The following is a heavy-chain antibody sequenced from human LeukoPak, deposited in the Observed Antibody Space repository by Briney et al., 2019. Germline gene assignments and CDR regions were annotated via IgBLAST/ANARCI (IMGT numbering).Heavy chain of an antibody. Sequence: GGSLRLSCAASGFTFSSYAMSWVRQAHGKGREWVSAISGSGGSTYYADSVKGRFTISRDNSKNTLYLQMNSLRAEDTAVYYCAKAISYCSGGSCYPGGFDYWGQGTLVTVSS. CDR3: AKAISYCSGGSCYPGGFDY. J-gene: IGHJ4*02. CDR1: GFTFSSYA. D-gene: IGHD2-15*01. CDR2: ISGSGGST. V-gene: IGHV3-23*01.